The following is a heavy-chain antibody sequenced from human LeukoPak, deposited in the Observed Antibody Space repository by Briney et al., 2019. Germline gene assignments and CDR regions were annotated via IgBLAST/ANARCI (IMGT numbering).Heavy chain of an antibody. J-gene: IGHJ4*02. CDR2: ITGSGGST. Sequence: GGSLRLSCAASGFTFSSYAMSWVRQAPGKGLEWVSGITGSGGSTYYADSVKGRFTISRDNSKNTLYLQMNSLRAEDTAVYYCASGGSIAVATPLDYWGQGTLVTVSS. CDR1: GFTFSSYA. D-gene: IGHD6-19*01. CDR3: ASGGSIAVATPLDY. V-gene: IGHV3-23*01.